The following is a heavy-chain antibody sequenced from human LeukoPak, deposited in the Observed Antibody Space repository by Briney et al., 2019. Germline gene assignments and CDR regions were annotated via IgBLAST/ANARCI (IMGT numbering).Heavy chain of an antibody. D-gene: IGHD3-9*01. Sequence: ASVTVSCKASGYTFTSYYMHWVRQAPGQGLEWMGIINPSGGSTSYAQKFQGRVTMTRDASTSTVYMELSSLRSEDTAVYYCTTGPLLDYDILTGQAYYYYGMDVWGQGTTVTVSS. J-gene: IGHJ6*02. V-gene: IGHV1-46*01. CDR1: GYTFTSYY. CDR3: TTGPLLDYDILTGQAYYYYGMDV. CDR2: INPSGGST.